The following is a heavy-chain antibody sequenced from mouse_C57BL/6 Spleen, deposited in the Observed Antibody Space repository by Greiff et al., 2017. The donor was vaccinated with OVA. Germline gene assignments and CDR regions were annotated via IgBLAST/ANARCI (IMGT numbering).Heavy chain of an antibody. CDR1: GYTFTSYW. CDR3: ARSRTGTDY. J-gene: IGHJ2*01. CDR2: IDPSDSYT. Sequence: VQLQQPGAELVMPGASVKLSCKASGYTFTSYWMHWVKQRPGHGLEWIGEIDPSDSYTNYNQKFKGKSTLTVDKSSSTAYMQLSSLTSEDSAVYYCARSRTGTDYWGQGTTLTVSS. V-gene: IGHV1-69*01. D-gene: IGHD4-1*01.